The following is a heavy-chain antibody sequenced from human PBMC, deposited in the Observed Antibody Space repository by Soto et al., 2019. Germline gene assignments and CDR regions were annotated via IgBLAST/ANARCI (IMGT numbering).Heavy chain of an antibody. J-gene: IGHJ5*02. V-gene: IGHV3-74*01. CDR2: IKSDGRST. Sequence: GGPLRLPCAASGFTFSGHLMHWVRQPPGKGLVWVSRIKSDGRSTSYAASVNGRLTVSXXXAXXXPXQXXXRXRAKGPAVNYCARSGWFGPWGQGTLETVSS. CDR1: GFTFSGHL. CDR3: ARSGWFGP.